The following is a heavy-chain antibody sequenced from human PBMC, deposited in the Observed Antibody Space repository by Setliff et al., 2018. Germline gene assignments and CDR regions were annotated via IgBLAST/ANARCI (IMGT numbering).Heavy chain of an antibody. V-gene: IGHV3-7*03. CDR1: GFTFSSHW. J-gene: IGHJ6*03. CDR3: AKLVWLTTWYYMDI. CDR2: IKQDGSEI. D-gene: IGHD5-18*01. Sequence: GSLRLSCVASGFTFSSHWMSWVRQAPGKGLEWVASIKQDGSEIYSVDSVKGRFSISRDNAKNSLYLQMNSLRAEDTAVYCCAKLVWLTTWYYMDIWGKGTSVTVSS.